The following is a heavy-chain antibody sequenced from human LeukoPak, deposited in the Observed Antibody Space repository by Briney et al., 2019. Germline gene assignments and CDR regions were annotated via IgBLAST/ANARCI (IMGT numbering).Heavy chain of an antibody. D-gene: IGHD5-24*01. Sequence: PGGSVRLSCSASGFTFSTYIMHWVRQAPGKGLETVSAINGNGGSTFYADSVKGRFTISRDNSKNTLYLQMSSLRAEDTAMYYCARRDDYSAYVCWGQGTLVTVSS. V-gene: IGHV3-64D*06. CDR1: GFTFSTYI. CDR3: ARRDDYSAYVC. CDR2: INGNGGST. J-gene: IGHJ4*02.